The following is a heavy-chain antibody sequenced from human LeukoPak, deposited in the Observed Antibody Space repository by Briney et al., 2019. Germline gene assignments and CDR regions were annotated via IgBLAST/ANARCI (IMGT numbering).Heavy chain of an antibody. CDR2: IYYSGST. CDR3: ARALDRGGLLGY. CDR1: AGAISSGGYY. J-gene: IGHJ4*02. V-gene: IGHV4-31*03. Sequence: SLSLTCTVSAGAISSGGYYWSWIRQHPGKGLEWIGSIYYSGSTYYNPSLKSRVTISVDTSKNQFSLKLSSVTAADTAVYYCARALDRGGLLGYWGQGTLVTVSS. D-gene: IGHD2-2*03.